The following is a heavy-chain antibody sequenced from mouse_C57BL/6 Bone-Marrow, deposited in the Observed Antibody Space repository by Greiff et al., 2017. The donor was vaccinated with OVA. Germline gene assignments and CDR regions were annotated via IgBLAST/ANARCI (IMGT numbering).Heavy chain of an antibody. V-gene: IGHV10-1*01. CDR3: VRQGYYGSSYAMDY. Sequence: VQLQQSGGGLVQPKGSLKLSCAASGFSFNTYAMNWVRQAPGKGLEWVARIRSKSNNYATYYADSVKDRFTISRDDSESMLYLQMNNLKTEDTAMYYCVRQGYYGSSYAMDYWGQGTSVTVSS. CDR2: IRSKSNNYAT. CDR1: GFSFNTYA. D-gene: IGHD1-1*01. J-gene: IGHJ4*01.